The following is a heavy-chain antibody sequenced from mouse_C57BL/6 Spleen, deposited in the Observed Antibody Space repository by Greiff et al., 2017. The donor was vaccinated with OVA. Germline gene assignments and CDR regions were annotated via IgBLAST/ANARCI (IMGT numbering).Heavy chain of an antibody. Sequence: QVQLQQSGAELVRPGTSVKVSCKASGYAFTNYLIEWVQQRPGQGLEWIGVISPGSGGTNYAEKLKGKATLTADNSSSTAYMQLSSLTSEDSAVYVCAREGYGSSVSDWYFDVWGTGTTVTVSS. V-gene: IGHV1-54*01. D-gene: IGHD1-1*01. CDR1: GYAFTNYL. CDR3: AREGYGSSVSDWYFDV. CDR2: ISPGSGGT. J-gene: IGHJ1*03.